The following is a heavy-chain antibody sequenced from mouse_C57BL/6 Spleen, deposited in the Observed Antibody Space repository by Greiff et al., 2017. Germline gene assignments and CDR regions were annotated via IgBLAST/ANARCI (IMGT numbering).Heavy chain of an antibody. Sequence: QVQLQQPGAELVKPGASVKLSCKASGYTFTSYWMQWVKQRPGQGLEWIGEIDPSDSYTNYNQKFKGKATLTVDTSSSTAYMQLSSLTSEDSAVYYCARPGSSRNYWGQGTSVTVSS. CDR2: IDPSDSYT. CDR1: GYTFTSYW. CDR3: ARPGSSRNY. J-gene: IGHJ4*01. D-gene: IGHD1-1*01. V-gene: IGHV1-50*01.